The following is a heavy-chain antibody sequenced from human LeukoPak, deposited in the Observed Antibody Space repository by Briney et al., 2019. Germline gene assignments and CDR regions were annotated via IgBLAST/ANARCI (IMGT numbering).Heavy chain of an antibody. CDR1: GFTFSNAS. D-gene: IGHD3-10*01. Sequence: GGSLRLSCAASGFTFSNASMSWVCHTPGKGLEWVGRIKSKTDGGTTDYVAPVKARFTISREDSKNTLYLQMNSLKSEDTAVYYGTTDYGSGSYRYFNYWGQGTLVTVSS. CDR2: IKSKTDGGTT. V-gene: IGHV3-15*01. CDR3: TTDYGSGSYRYFNY. J-gene: IGHJ4*02.